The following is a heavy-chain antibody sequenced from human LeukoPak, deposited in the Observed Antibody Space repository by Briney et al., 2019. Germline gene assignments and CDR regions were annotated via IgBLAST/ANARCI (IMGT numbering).Heavy chain of an antibody. CDR2: INPNSGGT. CDR3: ARDNYGGNSDY. V-gene: IGHV1-2*06. Sequence: ASVKVSCKASGYTFTGYYMHWVRQAPGQGLEWMGRINPNSGGTNYAQKFQGRVTMTRDTSISTAYMELRSLRSDDTAVYYCARDNYGGNSDYWGQGTLVTVSS. D-gene: IGHD4-23*01. J-gene: IGHJ4*02. CDR1: GYTFTGYY.